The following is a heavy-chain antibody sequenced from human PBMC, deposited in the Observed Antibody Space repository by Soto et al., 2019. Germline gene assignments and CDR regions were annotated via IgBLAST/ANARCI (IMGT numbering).Heavy chain of an antibody. V-gene: IGHV1-69*13. CDR2: IIPIFGTV. CDR1: GGTFSSYA. CDR3: ARDRMVYYDSSGYFDP. Sequence: SVKVSCKASGGTFSSYAISWERQAPGQGLEWMGGIIPIFGTVNYAQKFQGRVTITADESTSTAYMELSSLRSEDTAVYYCARDRMVYYDSSGYFDPWGQGTLVTVSS. D-gene: IGHD3-22*01. J-gene: IGHJ4*02.